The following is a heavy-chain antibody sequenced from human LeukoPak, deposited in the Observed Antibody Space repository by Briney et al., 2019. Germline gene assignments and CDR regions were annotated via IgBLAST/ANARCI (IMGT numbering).Heavy chain of an antibody. CDR1: GGSMSSGGDY. V-gene: IGHV4-31*03. D-gene: IGHD6-6*01. J-gene: IGHJ4*02. CDR3: ARGPSFGSSSRFDS. Sequence: SQTLSLTCTVSGGSMSSGGDYWTWIRQHPGNGLEWIGYNSSRGNTYYNPSLKSRLTISLDTSKSQFSLQLNSATAADRAVYYCARGPSFGSSSRFDSWGQGTLVTVSS. CDR2: NSSRGNT.